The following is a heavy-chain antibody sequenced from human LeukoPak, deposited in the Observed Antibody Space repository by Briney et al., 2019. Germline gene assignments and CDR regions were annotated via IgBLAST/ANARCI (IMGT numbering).Heavy chain of an antibody. Sequence: GGSLRLSCAASGFTFSTYAMPWARQAPGKGLEWVSGISCSGATTYYADSVKGRFTISRDNSRSTLYLQMNSLRADDTGVYYCAKPFTQTPYAIGWYTCDSWGQGTLVTVSS. CDR2: ISCSGATT. CDR1: GFTFSTYA. V-gene: IGHV3-23*01. D-gene: IGHD6-19*01. J-gene: IGHJ4*02. CDR3: AKPFTQTPYAIGWYTCDS.